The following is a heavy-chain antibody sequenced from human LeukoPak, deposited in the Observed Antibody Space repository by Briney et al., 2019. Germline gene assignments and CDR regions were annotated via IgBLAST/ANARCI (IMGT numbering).Heavy chain of an antibody. Sequence: SETLSLSCAVSGGSFSGYDWSWIRQPPGKGLEWIMEIYHSRSTNYNSFHNRLVISAVDSSKNQFSQKLNSMAAAATVVYCWRITVTTLSLFGSWGQGTLVTVSS. J-gene: IGHJ4*02. CDR2: IYHSRST. CDR1: GGSFSGYD. CDR3: RITVTTLSLFGS. D-gene: IGHD4-17*01. V-gene: IGHV4-34*01.